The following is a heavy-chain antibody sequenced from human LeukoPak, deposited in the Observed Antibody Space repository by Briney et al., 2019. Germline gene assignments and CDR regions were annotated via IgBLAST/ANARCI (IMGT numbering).Heavy chain of an antibody. D-gene: IGHD6-6*01. CDR3: AREGSGARPGKLNYYYYYGMDV. Sequence: EASVKVSCKASGGTFSSYAISWVRQALGQGLEWMGGIIPIFGTANYAQKFQGRVTITADESTSTAYMELSSLRSEDTAVYYCAREGSGARPGKLNYYYYYGMDVWGQGTTVTVSS. J-gene: IGHJ6*02. CDR1: GGTFSSYA. V-gene: IGHV1-69*13. CDR2: IIPIFGTA.